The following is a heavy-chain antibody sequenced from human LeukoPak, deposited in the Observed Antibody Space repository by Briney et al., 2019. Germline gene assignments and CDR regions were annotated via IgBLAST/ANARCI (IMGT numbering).Heavy chain of an antibody. J-gene: IGHJ4*02. CDR3: ATRRGYYYDSSGYYYGDY. CDR1: GYTLTELS. D-gene: IGHD3-22*01. V-gene: IGHV1-24*01. CDR2: FDPEDGET. Sequence: ASVKVSCKVSGYTLTELSMHWVRQAPGKGLEWMGGFDPEDGETIYAQKFQGRVTMTEDTSTDTAYMELSSLRSEDTAVYYCATRRGYYYDSSGYYYGDYWGQGTLVTVSS.